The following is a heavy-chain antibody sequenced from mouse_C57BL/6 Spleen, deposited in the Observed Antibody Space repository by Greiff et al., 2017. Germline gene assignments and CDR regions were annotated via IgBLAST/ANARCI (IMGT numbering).Heavy chain of an antibody. CDR2: IYPGDGDT. J-gene: IGHJ1*03. CDR3: ERWRYWYFDV. V-gene: IGHV1-82*01. CDR1: GYAFSSSW. Sequence: QVQLQQSGPELVKPGASVKISCKASGYAFSSSWMNWVKQRPGKGLEWIGRIYPGDGDTNYNGTFKGKATLTADKSSSTAYMQLSSLTSEDSAVYVCERWRYWYFDVWGTGTTVTVSS.